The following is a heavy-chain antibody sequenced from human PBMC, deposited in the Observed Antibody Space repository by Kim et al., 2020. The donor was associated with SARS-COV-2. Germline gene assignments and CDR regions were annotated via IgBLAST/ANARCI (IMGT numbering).Heavy chain of an antibody. V-gene: IGHV4-4*02. Sequence: SETLSLTCAVSGDSITSSHWWSWVRQPPGKGLEWIGVMYHSWSPNYNPSLKSRVAISVDRSKNLFSLNLSSVTAADTAVYYCARESWYLDYWGQGTLVTVSS. CDR3: ARESWYLDY. CDR1: GDSITSSHW. J-gene: IGHJ4*02. CDR2: MYHSWSP.